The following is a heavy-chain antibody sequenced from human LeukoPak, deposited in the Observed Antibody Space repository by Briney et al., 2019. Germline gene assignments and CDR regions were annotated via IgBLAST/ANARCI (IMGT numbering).Heavy chain of an antibody. D-gene: IGHD6-19*01. Sequence: SETLSLTCTVSGGSISSSSYYWGWIRQPPGKGLEWIGSIYYSGSTYYNPSLKSRVTISADTSKNQFSLKLSSVTAADTAVYYCARKAVAGEIDYWGQGTLVTVSS. V-gene: IGHV4-39*07. CDR3: ARKAVAGEIDY. J-gene: IGHJ4*02. CDR2: IYYSGST. CDR1: GGSISSSSYY.